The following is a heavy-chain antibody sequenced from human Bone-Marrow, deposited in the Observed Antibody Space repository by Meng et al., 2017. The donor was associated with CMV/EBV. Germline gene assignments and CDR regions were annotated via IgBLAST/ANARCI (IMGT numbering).Heavy chain of an antibody. CDR3: AKPRVVVPAAPYYGMDV. D-gene: IGHD2-2*01. CDR1: GFTFSSYG. Sequence: GGSLRLSCAASGFTFSSYGMHWVRQAPGKGLEWVAFIRYDGSNKYYADSVKGRFTIFRDNSKNTLYLQMNSLRAEDTAVYYCAKPRVVVPAAPYYGMDVWGQGTTVTVSS. J-gene: IGHJ6*02. CDR2: IRYDGSNK. V-gene: IGHV3-30*02.